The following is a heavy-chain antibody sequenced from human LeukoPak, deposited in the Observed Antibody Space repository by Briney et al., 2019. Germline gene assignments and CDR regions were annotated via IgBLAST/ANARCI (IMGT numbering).Heavy chain of an antibody. CDR2: ISAYNGNT. J-gene: IGHJ4*02. V-gene: IGHV1-18*01. CDR1: GYTFTSYG. Sequence: ASVKVSCKASGYTFTSYGISWVRQALGQGLEWMGWISAYNGNTNYAQKLQGRVTMTTDTSTSTAYMELRSLRSDDTAVYYCARARTTVVTGTAFDYWGQGTLVTVSS. D-gene: IGHD4-23*01. CDR3: ARARTTVVTGTAFDY.